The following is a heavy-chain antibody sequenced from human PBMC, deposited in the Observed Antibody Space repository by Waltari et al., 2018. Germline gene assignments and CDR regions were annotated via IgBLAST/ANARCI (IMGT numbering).Heavy chain of an antibody. D-gene: IGHD3-3*01. CDR1: EFTFNNYG. CDR3: ARERVLRFLEWIFDY. V-gene: IGHV3-30*03. CDR2: ISYDGRNK. J-gene: IGHJ4*02. Sequence: QVHLLESGGGVVQPGRSLRLSCAASEFTFNNYGIHWVRQAQGKGLAWVAFISYDGRNKYYADSVKGRFTISSDNSKNTLFLQMNSLRAEDTAVYYCARERVLRFLEWIFDYWGQGTLVTVSS.